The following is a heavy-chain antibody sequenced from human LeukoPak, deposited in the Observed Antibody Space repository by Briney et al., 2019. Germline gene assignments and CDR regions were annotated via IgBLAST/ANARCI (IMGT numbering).Heavy chain of an antibody. Sequence: GGSLRLSCAASRFTFNTYAVNWVRQAPGKGLEWVSAISANGDITYYADSVRGRFTISRDNSKNTLYLQMNSLRAEDTAVYYCARVKRDCSGGTCYSYDYWGQGTLVTVSS. CDR2: ISANGDIT. V-gene: IGHV3-23*01. D-gene: IGHD2-15*01. CDR1: RFTFNTYA. J-gene: IGHJ4*02. CDR3: ARVKRDCSGGTCYSYDY.